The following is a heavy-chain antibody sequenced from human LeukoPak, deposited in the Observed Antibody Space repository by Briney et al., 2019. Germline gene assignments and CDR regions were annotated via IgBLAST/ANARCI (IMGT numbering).Heavy chain of an antibody. V-gene: IGHV4-34*01. CDR1: GGSFTTYS. CDR3: ARSGKLVGHCDL. J-gene: IGHJ2*01. D-gene: IGHD2-15*01. Sequence: PSEGLSLTCAVPGGSFTTYSWSWIRQPPGGGLWWIVEINHSRNTNYIPSLKSGVTISVDTSKSQFSLKLTSMTAADTAVYYCARSGKLVGHCDLWGRSTLVTVSS. CDR2: INHSRNT.